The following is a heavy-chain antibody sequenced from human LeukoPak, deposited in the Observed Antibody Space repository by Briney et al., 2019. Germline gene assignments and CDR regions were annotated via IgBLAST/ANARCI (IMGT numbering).Heavy chain of an antibody. V-gene: IGHV3-66*01. CDR1: GFTVSSNY. Sequence: GGSLRLSCAASGFTVSSNYMSWVRQAPGKGLEWVSVIYSGGSTNYADSVKGRFTISRDNSKNTLYLQRNSLRAEDTAVYYCARGVRFSYYYGMDVWGQGTTVTVSS. CDR3: ARGVRFSYYYGMDV. D-gene: IGHD3-3*01. J-gene: IGHJ6*02. CDR2: IYSGGST.